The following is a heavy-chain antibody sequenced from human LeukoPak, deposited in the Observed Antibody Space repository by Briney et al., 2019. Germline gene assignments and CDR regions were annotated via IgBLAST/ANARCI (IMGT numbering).Heavy chain of an antibody. J-gene: IGHJ6*02. CDR2: IYYRGST. V-gene: IGHV4-61*08. CDR3: ARGGGSSSWPTYYYYYGMDV. Sequence: SETLSLTCTLSRGSIASGGYYWTWIRQHPGKGLKWIGYIYYRGSTNYHPPLKSRVTISVDASKNLFSLKLSSVTAADTAVYYCARGGGSSSWPTYYYYYGMDVWGQGTTVTVSS. D-gene: IGHD6-13*01. CDR1: RGSIASGGYY.